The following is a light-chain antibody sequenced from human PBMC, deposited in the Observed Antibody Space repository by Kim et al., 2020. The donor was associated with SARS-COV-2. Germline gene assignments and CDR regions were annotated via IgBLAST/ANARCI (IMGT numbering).Light chain of an antibody. V-gene: IGKV1-39*01. CDR1: QSISNY. J-gene: IGKJ2*01. Sequence: DIQMTQSPSSLSASVGDTVTIACRASQSISNYLNWYQQKPGKAPKLLIYTASTLQTGVPSRFGGSGSGTDFTLTINSLQPEDFATYYCQQSYSPLMYTFGQGTKLEI. CDR2: TAS. CDR3: QQSYSPLMYT.